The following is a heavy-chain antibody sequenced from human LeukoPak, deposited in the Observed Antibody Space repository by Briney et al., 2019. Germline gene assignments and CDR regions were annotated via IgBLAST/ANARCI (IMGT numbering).Heavy chain of an antibody. V-gene: IGHV4-59*12. CDR3: ARDPTTVTTILDS. CDR2: IYYSGST. J-gene: IGHJ4*02. Sequence: SETLSLTCTVSGGSMSPYHWGWIRQPPGKGLEWTGYIYYSGSTNYNPSLNSRVTISGDTSKNQVSLKLRSVTAADTAVYYCARDPTTVTTILDSWGQGTLVTVSS. D-gene: IGHD4-17*01. CDR1: GGSMSPYH.